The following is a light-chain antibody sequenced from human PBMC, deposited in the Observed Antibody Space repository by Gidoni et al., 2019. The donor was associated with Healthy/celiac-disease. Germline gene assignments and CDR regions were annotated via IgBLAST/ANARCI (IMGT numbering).Light chain of an antibody. Sequence: DIKLTQSPSSLSSYVGDRVTITCRVSHGMRGYLNWYWNKPEKVPKLLIYSASNFQSEVTFRFSGSGSGTDFTLTISSLQAEDVATYYGQRTYNGSTFGRGTKVEIK. V-gene: IGKV1-27*01. CDR2: SAS. CDR1: HGMRGY. J-gene: IGKJ4*01. CDR3: QRTYNGST.